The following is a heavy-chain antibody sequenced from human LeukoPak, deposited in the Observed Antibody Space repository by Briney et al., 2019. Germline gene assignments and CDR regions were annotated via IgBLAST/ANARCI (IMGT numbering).Heavy chain of an antibody. CDR3: AKERLGGNYGDYAVDY. CDR2: VSGSGDGT. Sequence: PGGSLRLSCAASGFTFTSYAMGWVRQAPGKGLEWVSFVSGSGDGTYYADSVKGRFTISRDNSKKTLDLHMDSLRAEDTAVYYCAKERLGGNYGDYAVDYWGQGTMVTVSS. J-gene: IGHJ4*02. V-gene: IGHV3-23*01. D-gene: IGHD4-17*01. CDR1: GFTFTSYA.